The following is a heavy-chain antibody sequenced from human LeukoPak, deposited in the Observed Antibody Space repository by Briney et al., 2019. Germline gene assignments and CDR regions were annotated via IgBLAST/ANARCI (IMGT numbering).Heavy chain of an antibody. V-gene: IGHV4-34*01. Sequence: PSETLSLTCAAYGGSFSGYYWSWIRQPPGKGLEWIGEINHSGSTNYNPSLKSRVTISVDTSKNQFSLKLSSVTAADTAVYYCARRYDFWSGSWFDPWGQGTLVTVSS. D-gene: IGHD3-3*01. J-gene: IGHJ5*02. CDR1: GGSFSGYY. CDR3: ARRYDFWSGSWFDP. CDR2: INHSGST.